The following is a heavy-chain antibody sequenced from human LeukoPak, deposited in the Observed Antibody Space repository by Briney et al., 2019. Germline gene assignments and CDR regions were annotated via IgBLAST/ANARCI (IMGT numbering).Heavy chain of an antibody. J-gene: IGHJ6*03. D-gene: IGHD6-13*01. V-gene: IGHV4-38-2*01. Sequence: KPSETLSLTCAVSGYSISSGYYWGWFRQPPGKGLEWIGYMYHSGSTYYNPSLKSRVTISVDTSKNQFSLKLSSVTAADTAVYYCARQGGSSSPYYYYYMDVWGKGTTVTVSS. CDR3: ARQGGSSSPYYYYYMDV. CDR1: GYSISSGYY. CDR2: MYHSGST.